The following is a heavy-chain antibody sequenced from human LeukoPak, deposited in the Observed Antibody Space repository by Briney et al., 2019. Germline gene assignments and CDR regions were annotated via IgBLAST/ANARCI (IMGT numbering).Heavy chain of an antibody. CDR3: AKDGLTTVVTSSTDAFDI. CDR1: GFTFSSYG. Sequence: GGSLRLSCAASGFTFSSYGMHWVRQAPGKGLEWVAFIRYDGSNKYYADSVKGRFTISRDNSKNTLYLQMNSLRAEDTAVYYCAKDGLTTVVTSSTDAFDIWGQGTMVTVSS. D-gene: IGHD4-23*01. J-gene: IGHJ3*02. V-gene: IGHV3-30*02. CDR2: IRYDGSNK.